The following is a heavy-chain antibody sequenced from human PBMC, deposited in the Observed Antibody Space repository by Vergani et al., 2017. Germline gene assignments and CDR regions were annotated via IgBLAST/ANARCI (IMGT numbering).Heavy chain of an antibody. CDR3: ARRCSSTACSGDWYFYL. D-gene: IGHD2-2*01. CDR1: GFTLSSYD. CDR2: IGPAGDT. J-gene: IGHJ2*01. V-gene: IGHV3-13*01. Sequence: VQLVESGGGLVQPGGSLRLSCAASGFTLSSYDMHWVRQPTGERLEWVSAIGPAGDTYYPDSVKGRFTISRENAKNSLYLQMNTLRAGDTAMYYCARRCSSTACSGDWYFYLWGRGTLVTVSS.